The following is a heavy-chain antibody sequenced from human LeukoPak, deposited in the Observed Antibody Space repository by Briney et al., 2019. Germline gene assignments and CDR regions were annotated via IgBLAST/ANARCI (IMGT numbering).Heavy chain of an antibody. Sequence: GGSLRLSCAASGFTFSSFSMNWVRQAPGKGLEWVSSISSSGSYINFADSVKGRFTISRDNAKSSLYVQMNSLRAEDTAVYYCARVWQQLILRPDAFDIWGRGTMVTVSS. D-gene: IGHD6-13*01. J-gene: IGHJ3*02. V-gene: IGHV3-21*01. CDR2: ISSSGSYI. CDR1: GFTFSSFS. CDR3: ARVWQQLILRPDAFDI.